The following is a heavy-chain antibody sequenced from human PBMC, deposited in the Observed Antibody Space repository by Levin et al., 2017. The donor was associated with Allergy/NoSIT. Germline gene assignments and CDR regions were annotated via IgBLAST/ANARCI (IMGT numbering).Heavy chain of an antibody. V-gene: IGHV1-2*06. Sequence: GASVKVSCKASGYPFTGYYMHWVRQAPGQGLEWMGRINPNSGGTNYAQKFQGRVTMTRDTSISTAYMELSRLRSDDTAVYYCARGAVDRSGGFYFDYWGQGTLVTVSS. D-gene: IGHD6-19*01. CDR3: ARGAVDRSGGFYFDY. CDR2: INPNSGGT. CDR1: GYPFTGYY. J-gene: IGHJ4*02.